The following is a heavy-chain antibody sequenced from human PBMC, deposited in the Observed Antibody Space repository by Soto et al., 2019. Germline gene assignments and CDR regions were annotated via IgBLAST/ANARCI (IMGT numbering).Heavy chain of an antibody. J-gene: IGHJ1*01. D-gene: IGHD2-15*01. CDR3: AREDKCSGCTCYSEYFQR. V-gene: IGHV1-46*01. Sequence: GASGKVSCKASGYLFTAYSMHSGRLAPGQGLEWMGVVNPSRGSTKYAQNFQGRVTMTRDTSTTTIYMQLSSLRSEDTAIDYCAREDKCSGCTCYSEYFQRRGQGTLVTVAS. CDR2: VNPSRGST. CDR1: GYLFTAYS.